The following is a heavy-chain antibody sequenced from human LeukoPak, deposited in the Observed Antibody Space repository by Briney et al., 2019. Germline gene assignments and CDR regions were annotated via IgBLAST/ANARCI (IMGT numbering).Heavy chain of an antibody. J-gene: IGHJ4*02. Sequence: GGSLRLSCAASGFTFSSYAMHWVRQAPGKGLEWVAVISYDGSNKYYADSVKGRFTISRDNSKNTLYLQMSSLRAEDTALYYCAREETRITMLRGVTYSEYWGQGTLVTVSS. CDR1: GFTFSSYA. CDR3: AREETRITMLRGVTYSEY. CDR2: ISYDGSNK. D-gene: IGHD3-10*01. V-gene: IGHV3-30*04.